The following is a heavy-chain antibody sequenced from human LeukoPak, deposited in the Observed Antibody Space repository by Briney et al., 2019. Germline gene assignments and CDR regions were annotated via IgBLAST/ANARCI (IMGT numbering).Heavy chain of an antibody. V-gene: IGHV3-66*01. D-gene: IGHD3-9*01. CDR2: IYSGGST. J-gene: IGHJ3*02. Sequence: GGSLRLSCAASGFTVSSNYMSWVRQAPGKGLEWVSVIYSGGSTYYADSVKGRFTISRDNSKNTLYLQMNSLRAEDTAVYYCARGKTSDDIIEDAFDIWGQGTMVAVSS. CDR1: GFTVSSNY. CDR3: ARGKTSDDIIEDAFDI.